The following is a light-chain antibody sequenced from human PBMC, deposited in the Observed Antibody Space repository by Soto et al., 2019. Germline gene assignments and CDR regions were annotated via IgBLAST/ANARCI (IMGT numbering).Light chain of an antibody. V-gene: IGKV3-20*01. CDR3: QHYGRSPPSWT. CDR2: GAS. Sequence: EIVLTQSPGTLSLSAGERATLSCRASQSVSSNYLGWYQQKPGQPPSLLISGASSRATGIPDRFIGSGSGTDFTLTISSLEPEDFAVYYCQHYGRSPPSWTFGQGTKVEIK. J-gene: IGKJ1*01. CDR1: QSVSSNY.